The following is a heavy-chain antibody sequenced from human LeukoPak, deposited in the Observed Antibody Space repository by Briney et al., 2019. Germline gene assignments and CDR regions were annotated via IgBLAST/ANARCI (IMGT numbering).Heavy chain of an antibody. Sequence: ASVKVSCKASGYTFTSYGISWVRQAPGQGLEWMGWISAYNGNTNYAQKLQGRVTMTTDTSTSTAYMEPRSLRSDDTAVYYCASIVGSGWSEYFQHWGQGTLVTVSS. J-gene: IGHJ1*01. CDR1: GYTFTSYG. CDR3: ASIVGSGWSEYFQH. CDR2: ISAYNGNT. V-gene: IGHV1-18*01. D-gene: IGHD6-19*01.